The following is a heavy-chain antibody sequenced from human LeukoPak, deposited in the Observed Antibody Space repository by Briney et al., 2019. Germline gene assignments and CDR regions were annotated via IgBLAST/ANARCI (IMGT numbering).Heavy chain of an antibody. CDR1: GFTFSSYG. CDR3: ARDHAGRAGEMATIYLDTLFDY. J-gene: IGHJ4*02. Sequence: GGSLRLSCAASGFTFSSYGMTWVRQAPGKGLEWVSYISSSSSTIYYADSVKGRFTISRDNAKNSLYLQLNSLRAEDTAVYYCARDHAGRAGEMATIYLDTLFDYWGQGTLVTVSS. D-gene: IGHD5-24*01. CDR2: ISSSSSTI. V-gene: IGHV3-48*01.